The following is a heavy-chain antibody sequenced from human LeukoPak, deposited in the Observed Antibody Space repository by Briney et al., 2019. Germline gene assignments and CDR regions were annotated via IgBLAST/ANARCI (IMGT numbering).Heavy chain of an antibody. Sequence: SQTLSLTCTVSGGSISSYYWSWIRQPAGKGLEWIGRIYTSGSTNYNPSLKSRVTISVDTSKNQFSLKLSSVTAADTAVYYCARDVYCSGGSCYFPGMDVWGQGTTVTVSS. CDR1: GGSISSYY. CDR3: ARDVYCSGGSCYFPGMDV. V-gene: IGHV4-4*07. CDR2: IYTSGST. J-gene: IGHJ6*02. D-gene: IGHD2-15*01.